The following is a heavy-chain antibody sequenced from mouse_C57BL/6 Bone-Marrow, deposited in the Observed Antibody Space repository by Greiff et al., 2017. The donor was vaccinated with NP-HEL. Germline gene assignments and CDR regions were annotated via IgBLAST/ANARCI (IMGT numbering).Heavy chain of an antibody. CDR3: ARSGGNYGAY. Sequence: QVQLQQPGAELVRPGSLVKLSCKASGYTFTSYWMHWVKQRPIQGLEWIGNIDPSDSETHYNQKFKDKATLTVDKSSSTAYMQLSSLTSEDSAVYYCARSGGNYGAYWGQGTLVTVSA. V-gene: IGHV1-52*01. D-gene: IGHD2-1*01. CDR1: GYTFTSYW. J-gene: IGHJ3*01. CDR2: IDPSDSET.